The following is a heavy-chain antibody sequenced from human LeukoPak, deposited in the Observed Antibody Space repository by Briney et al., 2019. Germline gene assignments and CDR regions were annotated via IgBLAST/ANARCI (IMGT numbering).Heavy chain of an antibody. CDR1: GFTVSSNY. J-gene: IGHJ4*02. V-gene: IGHV3-66*01. CDR3: ARGSSGTYDMGY. CDR2: IYSGGST. D-gene: IGHD1-26*01. Sequence: PGGSLRLSCAASGFTVSSNYMSWVRQAPGKGLEWVSVIYSGGSTYYAESVKGRFTISRDNSENTLFLQMNGLRAEDTAVYYCARGSSGTYDMGYWGQGTLVTVSS.